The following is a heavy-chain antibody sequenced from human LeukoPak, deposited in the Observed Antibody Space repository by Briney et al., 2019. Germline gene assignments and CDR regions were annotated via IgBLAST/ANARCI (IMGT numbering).Heavy chain of an antibody. CDR3: ARSLGRVPGYSSGDY. CDR1: GGSFSGYY. CDR2: INHGGST. J-gene: IGHJ4*02. V-gene: IGHV4-34*01. Sequence: PSETLSLTCAVYGGSFSGYYWSWIRQPPGKGLEWIGEINHGGSTNYNPSLKSRVTISVDTSKNQFSLKLSSVTAADTAVYYCARSLGRVPGYSSGDYWGQGTLVTVSS. D-gene: IGHD6-19*01.